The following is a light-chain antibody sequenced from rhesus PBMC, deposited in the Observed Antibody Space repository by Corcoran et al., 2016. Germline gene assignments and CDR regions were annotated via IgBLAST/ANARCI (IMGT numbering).Light chain of an antibody. CDR3: QQRNSYPLT. Sequence: DIQLTQSPSSLSASVGDRVTITCRASQGISSYLDWYQQKPGKVPNLLIYDASHLQSGVPSRFSGSGSGTDFTLTSSSLQPEDCAVYYCQQRNSYPLTFGGGTKVEIK. V-gene: IGKV1-38*01. CDR1: QGISSY. CDR2: DAS. J-gene: IGKJ4*01.